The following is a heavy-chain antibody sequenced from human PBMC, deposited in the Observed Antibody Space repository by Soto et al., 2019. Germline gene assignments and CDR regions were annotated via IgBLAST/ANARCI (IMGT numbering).Heavy chain of an antibody. D-gene: IGHD6-19*01. CDR3: AKDWPATGGWHPDNYGMDV. CDR2: ISGSGGST. CDR1: GFTFSSYA. J-gene: IGHJ6*02. V-gene: IGHV3-23*01. Sequence: GGSLRLSCAASGFTFSSYAMSWVRQAPGKGLEWVSAISGSGGSTYYADSVKGRFTISRDNSKNTLYLQMNSLRAEDMAVYYCAKDWPATGGWHPDNYGMDVWGQGTTVTVSS.